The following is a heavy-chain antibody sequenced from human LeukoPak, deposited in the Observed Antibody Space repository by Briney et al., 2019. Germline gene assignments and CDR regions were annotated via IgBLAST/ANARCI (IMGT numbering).Heavy chain of an antibody. Sequence: ASVKVSCKVSGYTLTELSMHWVRQAPGKGLEWMGGFDPEDGETIYAQKFQGRVTMTEDTSTDTAYMELSSLRSEDTAVYYCATVHTAYCGSDCYSVFYYYGMDVWGQGTTVTVSS. V-gene: IGHV1-24*01. CDR2: FDPEDGET. CDR1: GYTLTELS. D-gene: IGHD2-21*02. CDR3: ATVHTAYCGSDCYSVFYYYGMDV. J-gene: IGHJ6*02.